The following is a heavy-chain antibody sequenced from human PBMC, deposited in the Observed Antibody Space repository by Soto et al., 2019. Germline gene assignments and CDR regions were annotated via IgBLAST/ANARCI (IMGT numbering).Heavy chain of an antibody. J-gene: IGHJ4*02. CDR3: ARGPEYHYDNSGFKY. CDR2: IYYTGST. Sequence: QVQMQESGPRLLKPSQTLSLTCTVSGGSISGAGYYWSWIRQLPGKGLEWIGYIYYTGSTDYNPSLKSRVTMSVDTSKNQFSLRLSSVTAADTAVYYCARGPEYHYDNSGFKYWGQGTLVTVSS. V-gene: IGHV4-31*03. D-gene: IGHD3-22*01. CDR1: GGSISGAGYY.